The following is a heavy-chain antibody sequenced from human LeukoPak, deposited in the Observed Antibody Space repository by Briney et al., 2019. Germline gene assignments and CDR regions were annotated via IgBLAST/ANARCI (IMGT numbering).Heavy chain of an antibody. D-gene: IGHD3-3*01. CDR3: ERLHQPAIRGNYDFWSGYAYRPNWFDP. CDR1: GSTFTSYY. Sequence: GASVKVSCKASGSTFTSYYIHWLRQAPGQGLEWVGIINPSGGSTNYAQKLQGRVTMTIDTSTTTVYLELRSLRSEATAVYYCERLHQPAIRGNYDFWSGYAYRPNWFDPWGQGTLVTVSS. V-gene: IGHV1-46*01. J-gene: IGHJ5*01. CDR2: INPSGGST.